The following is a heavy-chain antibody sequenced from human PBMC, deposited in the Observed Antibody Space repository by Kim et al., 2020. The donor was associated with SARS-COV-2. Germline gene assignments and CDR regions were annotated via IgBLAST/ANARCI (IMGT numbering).Heavy chain of an antibody. CDR1: GFTFNSYS. CDR3: ARDRGDPLIYEGGY. CDR2: ISSGSGTI. D-gene: IGHD3-22*01. V-gene: IGHV3-48*02. J-gene: IGHJ4*02. Sequence: GGSLRLSCVGSGFTFNSYSMTWVRQAPGKGLEWLSYISSGSGTIVYADSVKGRLTISRDNAKNSLYLQMNSLRDEDTGVYYCARDRGDPLIYEGGYWGQG.